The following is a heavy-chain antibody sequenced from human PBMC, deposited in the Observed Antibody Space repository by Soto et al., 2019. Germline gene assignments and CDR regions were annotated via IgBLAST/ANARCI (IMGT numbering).Heavy chain of an antibody. CDR2: ISYDGSNK. J-gene: IGHJ4*02. CDR3: ARGRPFTMVRGVILDY. CDR1: GFTFSSYA. Sequence: QVQLVESGGGVVQPGRSLRLSCAASGFTFSSYAMHWVRQAPGKGLEWVAVISYDGSNKYYADSVKGRFTISRDNSKNTLYLQMNSLSAEDTAVYYCARGRPFTMVRGVILDYWGQGTLVTVSS. V-gene: IGHV3-30-3*01. D-gene: IGHD3-10*01.